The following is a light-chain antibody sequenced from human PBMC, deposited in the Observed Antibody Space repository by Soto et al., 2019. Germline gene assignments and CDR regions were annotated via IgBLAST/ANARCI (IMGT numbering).Light chain of an antibody. CDR3: QSYDSSLRGV. V-gene: IGLV1-40*01. CDR2: GNN. Sequence: QSVLTQPPSVSGAPGQRVTISCTGSSSNIGAGYDVHWYQQLPGTAPKLLIYGNNNRPSGVPDRFSGSKSGTSASLAITGLQAEDEADYYCQSYDSSLRGVFGPGTKVTVL. CDR1: SSNIGAGYD. J-gene: IGLJ1*01.